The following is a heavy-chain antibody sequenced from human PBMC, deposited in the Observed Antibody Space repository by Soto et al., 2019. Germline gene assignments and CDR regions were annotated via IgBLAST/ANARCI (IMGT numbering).Heavy chain of an antibody. V-gene: IGHV3-33*01. D-gene: IGHD3-10*01. CDR2: IWYDGSNK. J-gene: IGHJ4*02. Sequence: PGGSLRLSCAASGFTFSSYGMHWVRQAPGKGLEWVAVIWYDGSNKYYADSVKGRFTISRDNSKNTLYLQMNSLRAEDTAVYYWVRDSLSSTYYYGSGSYFDYSGQGTLVTVSS. CDR3: VRDSLSSTYYYGSGSYFDY. CDR1: GFTFSSYG.